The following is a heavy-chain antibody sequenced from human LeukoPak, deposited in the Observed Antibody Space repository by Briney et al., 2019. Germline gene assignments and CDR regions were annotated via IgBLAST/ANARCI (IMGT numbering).Heavy chain of an antibody. Sequence: PGGSLRLSCAASGFTFSSYGMHWVRQAPGKGLEWVAVISYDGSNKYYADSVKGRFTISRDNSKNTLYLQMNSLRAEDTAVYYCAKDNSWVVTMVRGVDYWGQGTLVTVSS. D-gene: IGHD3-10*01. CDR2: ISYDGSNK. CDR3: AKDNSWVVTMVRGVDY. J-gene: IGHJ4*02. CDR1: GFTFSSYG. V-gene: IGHV3-30*18.